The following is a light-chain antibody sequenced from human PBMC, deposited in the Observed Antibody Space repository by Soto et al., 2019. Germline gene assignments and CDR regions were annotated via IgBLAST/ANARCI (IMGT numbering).Light chain of an antibody. V-gene: IGLV8-61*01. CDR1: SGSVSTANN. CDR3: ALLMGNGVSV. J-gene: IGLJ1*01. Sequence: QTVVTQESSFSVSPGGTVTLTCGLISGSVSTANNPNWYQQTPGQAPRTLIYSTTARSSGVPDRFSGSILGNKAALTISGAQADDESDYYCALLMGNGVSVFGTGTKLTVL. CDR2: STT.